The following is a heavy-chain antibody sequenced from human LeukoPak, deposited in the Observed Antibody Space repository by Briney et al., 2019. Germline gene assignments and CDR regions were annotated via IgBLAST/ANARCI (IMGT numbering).Heavy chain of an antibody. Sequence: SQTLSLTCTVSGGSISSGGYYWSWIRQHPGKGLEWIGYIYYSGSTYYNPSLKSRVTISVDTSKNQFSLKLSSVTAADTAVYYCARASITMVRGVKDNWFDPWGQGALVTVSS. J-gene: IGHJ5*02. CDR1: GGSISSGGYY. D-gene: IGHD3-10*01. V-gene: IGHV4-31*03. CDR3: ARASITMVRGVKDNWFDP. CDR2: IYYSGST.